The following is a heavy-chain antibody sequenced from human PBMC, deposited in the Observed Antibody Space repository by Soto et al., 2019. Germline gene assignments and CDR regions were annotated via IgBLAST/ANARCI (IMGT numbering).Heavy chain of an antibody. J-gene: IGHJ4*01. CDR2: VSAYHGER. Sequence: QVQLVQSGAEVKKPGASVKVSCKASGYTFTNYGINWVRQAPGQGLEWLGWVSAYHGERRYAQRVQARVIMTTDTSTTTAYIELRRLRSDDTAVYYCSRGTSIPASGDYWGQGTLVTVSS. CDR3: SRGTSIPASGDY. CDR1: GYTFTNYG. D-gene: IGHD6-6*01. V-gene: IGHV1-18*01.